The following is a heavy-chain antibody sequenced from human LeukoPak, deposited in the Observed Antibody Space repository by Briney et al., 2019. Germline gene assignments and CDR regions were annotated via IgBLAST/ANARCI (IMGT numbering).Heavy chain of an antibody. J-gene: IGHJ4*02. Sequence: GGSLRLSCEGSGFAFNVYGMHWIRQAPGKGLEWVAFIKADGVFTNYAEAVKGRFTISRDNSDNTVFLQMESVRPDDTAVYYCARKLMSSRRFEYWGQGTLVTVSS. CDR1: GFAFNVYG. CDR2: IKADGVFT. D-gene: IGHD2-8*01. CDR3: ARKLMSSRRFEY. V-gene: IGHV3-30*02.